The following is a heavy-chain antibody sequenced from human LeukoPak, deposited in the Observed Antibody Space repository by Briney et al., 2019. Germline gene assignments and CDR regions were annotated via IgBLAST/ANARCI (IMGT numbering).Heavy chain of an antibody. J-gene: IGHJ4*02. CDR1: GFTVSSNY. D-gene: IGHD6-13*01. Sequence: PGGSLRLSCAASGFTVSSNYMSWVRQAPGKGLEWVSVIYSGGSTYYADPVKGRFTISRDNSENTLYLQMNSLRAEDTAVYYCARADSRSWYYFDYWGRGTLVTVSS. CDR3: ARADSRSWYYFDY. CDR2: IYSGGST. V-gene: IGHV3-66*01.